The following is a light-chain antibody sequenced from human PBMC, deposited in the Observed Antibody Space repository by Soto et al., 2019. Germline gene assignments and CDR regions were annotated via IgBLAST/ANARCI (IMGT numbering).Light chain of an antibody. V-gene: IGLV2-14*01. CDR3: CSYTTSNTFV. Sequence: QSVLTQPASVSGSLGQSITISCSGTSNDFGVFNFVSWYKQSPGKAPKLMIYHVSVRPSGFFIRFFGSNSGNTASLTFFGLQAEDEADYYCCSYTTSNTFVFGTGTKVTVL. CDR1: SNDFGVFNF. J-gene: IGLJ1*01. CDR2: HVS.